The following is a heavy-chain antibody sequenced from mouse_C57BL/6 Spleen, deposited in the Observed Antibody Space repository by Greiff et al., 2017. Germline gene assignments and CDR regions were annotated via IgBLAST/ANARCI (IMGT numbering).Heavy chain of an antibody. V-gene: IGHV5-9*01. CDR3: ARHRGGTLYYAMDY. J-gene: IGHJ4*01. Sequence: EVKLMESGGGLVKPGGSLKLSCAASGFTFSSYTMSWVRQTPEKRLEWVATISGGGGNTYYPDSVKGRFTISRDNAKNTLYLQMSSLRSEDTALYYCARHRGGTLYYAMDYWGQGTSVTVSS. CDR1: GFTFSSYT. D-gene: IGHD1-1*01. CDR2: ISGGGGNT.